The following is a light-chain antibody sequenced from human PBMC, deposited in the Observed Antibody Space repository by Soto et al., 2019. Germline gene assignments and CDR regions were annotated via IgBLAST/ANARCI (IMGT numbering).Light chain of an antibody. CDR1: QSVSSSY. J-gene: IGKJ3*01. V-gene: IGKV3-20*01. CDR2: GAS. CDR3: QQYGSSYRT. Sequence: EIVLTQSPGTLSLSPGERATLSCRASQSVSSSYLAWYQQKPGQAPRLLIYGASSRATGIPDRFSGSGSGTDFTLTISRLEPEDFAVYYCQQYGSSYRTFGPGNKVDIK.